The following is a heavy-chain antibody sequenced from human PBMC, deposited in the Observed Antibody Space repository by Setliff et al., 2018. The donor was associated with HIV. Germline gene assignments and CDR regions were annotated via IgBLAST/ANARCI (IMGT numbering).Heavy chain of an antibody. V-gene: IGHV3-23*01. CDR2: ISGRGDIT. CDR1: GFTFNSYV. CDR3: AREDRSYTDAFDI. J-gene: IGHJ3*02. Sequence: LRLSCAASGFTFNSYVMSWVRRTPGKGLEWVSAISGRGDITYYTDSVKGRFTISRDNAKNSLYLQMNSLRAEDTAVYYCAREDRSYTDAFDIWGQGTMVTVSS. D-gene: IGHD1-26*01.